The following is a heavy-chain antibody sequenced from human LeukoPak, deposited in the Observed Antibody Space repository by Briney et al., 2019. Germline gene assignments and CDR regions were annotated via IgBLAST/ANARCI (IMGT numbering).Heavy chain of an antibody. CDR2: ITNSSRTI. D-gene: IGHD5-24*01. CDR1: GFTFSSYS. CDR3: ARGFNWALDH. Sequence: GGSLRLSCAASGFTFSSYSINWVRQAPGKGLEWVSYITNSSRTIYYADSVRGRFTISRDNAKNSLYLQMNSLRAEDTAVYYCARGFNWALDHWGQGTLVTVSS. J-gene: IGHJ4*02. V-gene: IGHV3-48*04.